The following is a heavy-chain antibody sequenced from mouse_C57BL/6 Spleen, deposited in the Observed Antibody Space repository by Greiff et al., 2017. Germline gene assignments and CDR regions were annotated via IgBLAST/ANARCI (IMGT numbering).Heavy chain of an antibody. V-gene: IGHV1-55*01. Sequence: QVQLQQPGAELVKPGASVKMSCKASGYTFTSYWITWVKQRPGQGLEWIGDIYPGSGSPNYNEKFKSQATLTVDTSSSTAYMQLSSLTSEDSAVYYGARDELTAFDYWGQGTTLTVSS. J-gene: IGHJ2*01. CDR2: IYPGSGSP. CDR3: ARDELTAFDY. D-gene: IGHD1-1*01. CDR1: GYTFTSYW.